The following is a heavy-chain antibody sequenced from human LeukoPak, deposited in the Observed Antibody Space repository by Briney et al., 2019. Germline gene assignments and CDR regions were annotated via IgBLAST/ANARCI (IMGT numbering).Heavy chain of an antibody. CDR2: IYHSGST. CDR3: ASAQTYSNYASGFDP. Sequence: SETLSLTCAVYSGSFSGYYWSWIRQPPGKGLEWIGSIYHSGSTYYNPSLKSRVTISVDTSKNQFSLKLSSVTAADTAVYYCASAQTYSNYASGFDPWGQGTLVTVSS. CDR1: SGSFSGYY. V-gene: IGHV4-34*01. J-gene: IGHJ5*02. D-gene: IGHD4-11*01.